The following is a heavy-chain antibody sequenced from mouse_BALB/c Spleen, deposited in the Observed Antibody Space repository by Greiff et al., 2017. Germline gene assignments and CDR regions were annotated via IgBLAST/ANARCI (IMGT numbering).Heavy chain of an antibody. J-gene: IGHJ1*01. CDR3: ARKAYYGNYDLYWYFDV. V-gene: IGHV1-14*01. CDR2: INPYNDGT. CDR1: GYTFTSYV. Sequence: EVQGVESGPELVKPGASVKMSCKASGYTFTSYVMHWVKQKPGQGLEWIGYINPYNDGTKYNEKFKGKATLTSDKSSSTAYMELSSLTSEDSAVYYCARKAYYGNYDLYWYFDVWGAGTTVTVSS. D-gene: IGHD2-10*01.